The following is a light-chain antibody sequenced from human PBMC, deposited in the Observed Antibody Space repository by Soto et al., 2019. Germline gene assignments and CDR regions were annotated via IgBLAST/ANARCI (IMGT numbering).Light chain of an antibody. CDR1: RSNIGSNT. Sequence: QAVVTQPPSASGTPGQRVTISCSGSRSNIGSNTVNWYQQLPGTAPKLLIYSNNQRPSGVPDRFSGSKSGTSASLAISGLQSEDEADYYCAAWDDSLNGYVVFGGGTQLTVL. CDR2: SNN. CDR3: AAWDDSLNGYVV. J-gene: IGLJ2*01. V-gene: IGLV1-44*01.